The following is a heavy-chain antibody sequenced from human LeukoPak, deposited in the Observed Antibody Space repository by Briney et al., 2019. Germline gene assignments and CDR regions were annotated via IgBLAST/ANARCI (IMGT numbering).Heavy chain of an antibody. CDR1: GFTFSSYA. CDR2: IHYDGARS. Sequence: PGGSLRLSCAASGFTFSSYAMHWVRQAPGKGLEWVAFIHYDGARSYYADSVKGRFTISRDNSRNTLYLQMNSLRPEDTAVYYCAKAIWVAATSSWFCLDYWGQGTLVTVSS. V-gene: IGHV3-30*02. J-gene: IGHJ4*02. D-gene: IGHD3-10*01. CDR3: AKAIWVAATSSWFCLDY.